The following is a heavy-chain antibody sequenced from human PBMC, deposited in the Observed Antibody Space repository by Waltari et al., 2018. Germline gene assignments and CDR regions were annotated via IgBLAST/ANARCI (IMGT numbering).Heavy chain of an antibody. Sequence: EVQLLESGGGLVQPGGSLRLSCAASGFPFSSYAMRWVRQAPGKGLEWVSAISGSGGSTYYADSVKGRFTISRDNSKNTLYLQMNSLRAEDTAVYYCAKIHTMIVVDADYWGQGTLVTVSS. CDR2: ISGSGGST. J-gene: IGHJ4*02. CDR3: AKIHTMIVVDADY. D-gene: IGHD3-22*01. V-gene: IGHV3-23*01. CDR1: GFPFSSYA.